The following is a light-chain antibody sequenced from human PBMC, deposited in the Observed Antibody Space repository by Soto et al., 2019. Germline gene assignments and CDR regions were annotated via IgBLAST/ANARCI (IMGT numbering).Light chain of an antibody. CDR1: QSVSTF. CDR2: DAS. V-gene: IGKV3-11*01. J-gene: IGKJ5*01. Sequence: ETVLTQSPATLSLSPGERATLSCRASQSVSTFLAWYQQKPGQAPRLLIYDASIRATDIPARFSGSGSGTDFTLTISSLEPEDFAVYYRQQRSNWPPSITFGQGTRLEIK. CDR3: QQRSNWPPSIT.